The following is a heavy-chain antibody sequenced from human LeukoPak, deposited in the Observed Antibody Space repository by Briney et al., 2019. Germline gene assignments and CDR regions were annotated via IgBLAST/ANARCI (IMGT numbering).Heavy chain of an antibody. CDR3: AKTTFTYYYDSSGYYSPFDY. J-gene: IGHJ4*02. CDR1: GFTFSNYA. CDR2: ISGSGDSR. V-gene: IGHV3-23*01. D-gene: IGHD3-22*01. Sequence: GGSLRLSCAASGFTFSNYAMSWVRQAPGKGLEWVSAISGSGDSRYYAESVKGRFPISRDNSKNTLYLQMNSLRAEDTAVCYCAKTTFTYYYDSSGYYSPFDYWGQGTLVTVSS.